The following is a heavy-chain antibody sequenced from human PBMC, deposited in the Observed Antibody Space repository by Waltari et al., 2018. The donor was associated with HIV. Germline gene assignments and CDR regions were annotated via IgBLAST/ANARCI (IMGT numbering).Heavy chain of an antibody. CDR1: GFTFNTYA. Sequence: QAQLVESGGGVVQPGGSLRLSCAVSGFTFNTYAMHWVRQAPGKGLEWVTFISYDGSNKYYADSGKGRFTISRDNSKTTLYLQMNSLRAEDTAVYYCARGGYYYDTSGHLDFWGQGTLVIVSS. V-gene: IGHV3-30-3*01. D-gene: IGHD3-22*01. CDR3: ARGGYYYDTSGHLDF. CDR2: ISYDGSNK. J-gene: IGHJ4*02.